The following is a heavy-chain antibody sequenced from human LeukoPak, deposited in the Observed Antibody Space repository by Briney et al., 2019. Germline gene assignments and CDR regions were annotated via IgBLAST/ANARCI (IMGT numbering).Heavy chain of an antibody. J-gene: IGHJ6*03. Sequence: GGSLRLSCAASGFTFSSNAMSWVRQAPGKGLEWVSAISGSGGSTYYADSVKGRFTISRDNSKSTLYLQMNSLRAEDTAVYYCAKAYYCYYYMDVWGKGTTVTVSS. V-gene: IGHV3-23*01. CDR2: ISGSGGST. CDR3: AKAYYCYYYMDV. CDR1: GFTFSSNA.